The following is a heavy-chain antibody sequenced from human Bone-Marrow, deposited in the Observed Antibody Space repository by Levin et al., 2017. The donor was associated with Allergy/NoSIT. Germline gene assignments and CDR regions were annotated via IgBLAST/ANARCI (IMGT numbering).Heavy chain of an antibody. Sequence: KTGESLKISCKASGYTFTNYFMEWVRQAPGQGLEWMGKINPSGGSTNVAQRFQGRVTMTRDTTTNTIYMELRSLRSEDTAVYFCARLYKLVRGQIITKEAFDLWGQGTLVTVS. CDR3: ARLYKLVRGQIITKEAFDL. J-gene: IGHJ3*01. CDR1: GYTFTNYF. CDR2: INPSGGST. D-gene: IGHD3-10*01. V-gene: IGHV1-46*01.